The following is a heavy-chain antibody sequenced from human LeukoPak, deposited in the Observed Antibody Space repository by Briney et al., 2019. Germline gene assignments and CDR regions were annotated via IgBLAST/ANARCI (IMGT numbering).Heavy chain of an antibody. CDR2: MNPNSGNT. D-gene: IGHD2-2*01. Sequence: ASVKVSCNSSGYTFTNYDINWVRQATGQWREWMVWMNPNSGNTGYAQKFQGRVTMTRNTSINTAYTDLSSLKPEDTAVYYCPRRPSCTSFSCPYWFDPWGQGTPVTVSS. CDR1: GYTFTNYD. J-gene: IGHJ5*02. V-gene: IGHV1-8*01. CDR3: PRRPSCTSFSCPYWFDP.